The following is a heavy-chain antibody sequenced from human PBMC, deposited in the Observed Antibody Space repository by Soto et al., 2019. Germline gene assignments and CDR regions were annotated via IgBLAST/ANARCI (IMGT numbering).Heavy chain of an antibody. V-gene: IGHV3-23*01. CDR1: GFTFSSYA. Sequence: GGSLRLSCAASGFTFSSYAMSWVRQAPGKGLEWVSAISGSGGSTYYADSVKGRFTISRDNSKNTLYLQMNSLRAEDTAVYYCARGGIVVVPAARITIYGMDVWGQGTTVTVYS. D-gene: IGHD2-2*01. CDR3: ARGGIVVVPAARITIYGMDV. J-gene: IGHJ6*02. CDR2: ISGSGGST.